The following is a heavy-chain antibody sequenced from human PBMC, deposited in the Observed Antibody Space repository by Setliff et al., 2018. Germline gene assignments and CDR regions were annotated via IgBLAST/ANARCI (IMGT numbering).Heavy chain of an antibody. CDR1: GGTFSSYA. J-gene: IGHJ4*02. D-gene: IGHD3-3*01. Sequence: GASVKVSCKASGGTFSSYAISWVRQAPGQGLEWMGGIIPIFGSTNYAQKFQDRVTITADESTSTAYMELSSLRFEDTAVYYCARVPRLEWLLPTFDSWGQGTLVTVSS. V-gene: IGHV1-69*13. CDR3: ARVPRLEWLLPTFDS. CDR2: IIPIFGST.